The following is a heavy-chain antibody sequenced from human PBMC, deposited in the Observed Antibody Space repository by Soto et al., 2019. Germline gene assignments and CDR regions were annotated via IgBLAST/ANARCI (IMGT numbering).Heavy chain of an antibody. V-gene: IGHV4-34*01. D-gene: IGHD3-10*01. CDR1: GGSFSGYY. CDR2: INHSGST. J-gene: IGHJ6*03. CDR3: ARSGVYYYYYMDV. Sequence: QVQLQQWGAGLLKPSETLSLTCAVYGGSFSGYYWSWIRQPPGKGLEWIGEINHSGSTNYNPSLKSRATISVDTSKNQYSLKLSSVTAADTAVYYCARSGVYYYYYMDVWGKGPTVTVSS.